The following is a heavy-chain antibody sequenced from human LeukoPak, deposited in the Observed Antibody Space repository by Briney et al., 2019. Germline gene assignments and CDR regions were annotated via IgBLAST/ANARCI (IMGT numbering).Heavy chain of an antibody. CDR3: AREDPQTTVPEGMDV. Sequence: SETLSLTCTVSGGSISYYYWSWIRQSPGKGLEWIGYIYYSGTTNYNPSLKSRVTISVDTSKNQFSLQLRSVIAADTAVYYCAREDPQTTVPEGMDVWGQGTTVTVSS. J-gene: IGHJ6*02. CDR1: GGSISYYY. CDR2: IYYSGTT. V-gene: IGHV4-59*01. D-gene: IGHD4-17*01.